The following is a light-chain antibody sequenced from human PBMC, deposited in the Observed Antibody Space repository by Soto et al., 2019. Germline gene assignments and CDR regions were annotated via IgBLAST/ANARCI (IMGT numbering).Light chain of an antibody. V-gene: IGKV1-39*01. CDR3: QQSYTRT. CDR2: AAS. J-gene: IGKJ1*01. CDR1: QSISNY. Sequence: DIQLTQSPSSLSASVGDRVSISCRASQSISNYLNWYQQKPGKAPKVLIFAASRLQSGVLSRFSGSGSGTDFTLTISSLQPEDFATYYCQQSYTRTFGQGTKVEI.